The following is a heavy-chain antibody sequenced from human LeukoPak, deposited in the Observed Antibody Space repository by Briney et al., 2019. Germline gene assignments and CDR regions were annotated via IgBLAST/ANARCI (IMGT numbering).Heavy chain of an antibody. J-gene: IGHJ3*02. CDR1: GYTFSGYY. CDR3: AREHGGNSTAFDI. CDR2: INPNSGGT. V-gene: IGHV1-2*02. D-gene: IGHD4-23*01. Sequence: ASVQVSCKASGYTFSGYYLHWVRQAPGQGLEWMGWINPNSGGTNSAQKFQGRVTMTRDTSIITAYMDLSSLRSEDTAVYYCAREHGGNSTAFDIWGQGTMVTVSS.